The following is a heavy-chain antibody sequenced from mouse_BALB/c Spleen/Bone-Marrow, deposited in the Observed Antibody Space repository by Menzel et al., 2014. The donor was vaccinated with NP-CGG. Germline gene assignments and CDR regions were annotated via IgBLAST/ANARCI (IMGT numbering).Heavy chain of an antibody. D-gene: IGHD1-2*01. CDR1: GFDFSRYW. CDR2: INPDSSTI. CDR3: ARQGYYGYSNY. V-gene: IGHV4-1*02. J-gene: IGHJ2*01. Sequence: EVKLMESGGGLVQPGGSLKLSCAASGFDFSRYWMSWVRQAPGKGLEWIGEINPDSSTINYTPSLKDKFIISRDNAKNTPYLQMRKVRSEDTARYYCARQGYYGYSNYGGQGSTLTVSS.